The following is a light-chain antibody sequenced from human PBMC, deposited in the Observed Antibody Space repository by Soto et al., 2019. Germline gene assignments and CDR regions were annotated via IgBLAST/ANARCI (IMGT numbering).Light chain of an antibody. J-gene: IGLJ1*01. CDR2: GNS. Sequence: QSVLTQPPSVSEAPGQRVTISCTGSSSNIGAGYDVHWYQQLPGTAPKLLIYGNSNRPSGVPDRFSGSKSATSASLAITGLQAEDEADYYCQSYDSSLSGSYVFGTGTQLTVL. CDR3: QSYDSSLSGSYV. V-gene: IGLV1-40*01. CDR1: SSNIGAGYD.